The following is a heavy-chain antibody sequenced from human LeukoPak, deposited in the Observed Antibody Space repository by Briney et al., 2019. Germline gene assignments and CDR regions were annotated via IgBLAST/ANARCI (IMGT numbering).Heavy chain of an antibody. Sequence: PSQTLSLTCTVSGGSISSGSYYWSWIRQPAGKGLEWIGRIYTSGSTNYNPSLKSRVTISVDTSKNQFSLKLSSVTAADTAVYYCARQRAQLRYFDWLRSVRADAFDIWGQGTMVTVSS. CDR3: ARQRAQLRYFDWLRSVRADAFDI. D-gene: IGHD3-9*01. CDR1: GGSISSGSYY. J-gene: IGHJ3*02. V-gene: IGHV4-61*02. CDR2: IYTSGST.